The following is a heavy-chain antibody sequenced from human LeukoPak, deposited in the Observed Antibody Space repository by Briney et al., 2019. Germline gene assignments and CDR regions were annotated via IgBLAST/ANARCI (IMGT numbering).Heavy chain of an antibody. CDR3: VRDSHYYDTSDPKYRLDY. CDR2: ISSGGSPM. Sequence: GGSLRLSCAASGFTFSDYSMSWIRQSPGKGLEWVAYISSGGSPMYYVDSVKGRSTISRDNAKNSLYLEVHSLRAEGTAVYYCVRDSHYYDTSDPKYRLDYWGQGTLVTISS. CDR1: GFTFSDYS. V-gene: IGHV3-11*04. J-gene: IGHJ4*02. D-gene: IGHD3-22*01.